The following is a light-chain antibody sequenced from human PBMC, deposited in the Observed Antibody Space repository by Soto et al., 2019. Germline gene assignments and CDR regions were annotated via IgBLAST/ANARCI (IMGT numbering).Light chain of an antibody. CDR2: DAS. CDR3: QQLNNWPVT. J-gene: IGKJ3*01. V-gene: IGKV1D-13*01. CDR1: QAISSA. Sequence: ANQLTQSPSSLSASVGDRVTITCRASQAISSALAWYQQKPGKPPKLLIYDASTLQSGVPSRFSGAASVTDFTLTINSLQPEDFATYYCQQLNNWPVTFCPGTKVHIK.